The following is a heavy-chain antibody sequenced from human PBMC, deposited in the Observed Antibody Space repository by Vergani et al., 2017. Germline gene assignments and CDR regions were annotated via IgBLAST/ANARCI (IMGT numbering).Heavy chain of an antibody. J-gene: IGHJ5*02. Sequence: VQLQESGPGLVKPSETLSLTCTVSGGSISSYYWSWIRQPPGKGLEWIGYIYYSGSTNYNPSLKSRVTISVDTSKNQFSLKLSSVTAADTAVYYCARAQTVVRGVIPFDPWGQGTLVTVSS. CDR3: ARAQTVVRGVIPFDP. CDR1: GGSISSYY. CDR2: IYYSGST. V-gene: IGHV4-59*01. D-gene: IGHD3-10*01.